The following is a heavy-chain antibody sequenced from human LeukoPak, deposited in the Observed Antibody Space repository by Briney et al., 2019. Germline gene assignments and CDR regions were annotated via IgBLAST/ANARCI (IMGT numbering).Heavy chain of an antibody. J-gene: IGHJ6*03. CDR3: ARGIKNDYQRSYYYYYYMDV. V-gene: IGHV6-1*01. CDR2: TYYRSKWHN. CDR1: GDSVSSNSAA. D-gene: IGHD2-2*01. Sequence: SQTLSLTCAISGDSVSSNSAAWNWIRQSPSRGLEWLGRTYYRSKWHNDYAVSVKSRITINPDTSKNQFSLQLNSVTPEDTAVYYCARGIKNDYQRSYYYYYYMDVWGKGATVTVSS.